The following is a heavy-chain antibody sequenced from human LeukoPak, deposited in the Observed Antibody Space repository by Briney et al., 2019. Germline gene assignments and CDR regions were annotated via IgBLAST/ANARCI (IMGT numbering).Heavy chain of an antibody. V-gene: IGHV3-9*01. CDR2: ISWNSSDI. Sequence: GGSLRLSCTASGFTFDDYAMHWVRQAPGKGLDWVSGISWNSSDIVYADSVKGRFTISRDNAENSLYLQMNSLTSEDTALYYCAKSRYYDILTGQTYYFDYWGQGTLVTVSS. D-gene: IGHD3-9*01. CDR1: GFTFDDYA. CDR3: AKSRYYDILTGQTYYFDY. J-gene: IGHJ4*02.